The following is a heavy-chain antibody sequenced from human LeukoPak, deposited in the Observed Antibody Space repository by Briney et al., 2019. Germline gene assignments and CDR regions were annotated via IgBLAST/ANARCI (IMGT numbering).Heavy chain of an antibody. D-gene: IGHD5-24*01. CDR1: GGSISSSSYS. CDR3: ARLDGYNLLDY. V-gene: IGHV4-39*01. CDR2: IYYSGST. J-gene: IGHJ4*02. Sequence: PSETLSLTCTVSGGSISSSSYSWGWIRQPPGKGLEWIGSIYYSGSTYYNPSLKSRVTISVDTSKNQFSLKLSSVTAADTAVYYCARLDGYNLLDYWGQGTLVTVSS.